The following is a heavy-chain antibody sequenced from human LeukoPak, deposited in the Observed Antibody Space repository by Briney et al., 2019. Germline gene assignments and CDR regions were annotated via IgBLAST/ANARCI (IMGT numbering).Heavy chain of an antibody. CDR2: INHSGST. Sequence: PSETLSLTCAVYGGSFSGYYWSWIRQPPGKGLEWIGEINHSGSTNYNPSLKSRVTISVDTSKNQFSLKLSSVTAADTAVYYCARGAPYYYDSSGSLAPPYFDYWGQGTLVTVSS. V-gene: IGHV4-34*01. CDR1: GGSFSGYY. D-gene: IGHD3-22*01. CDR3: ARGAPYYYDSSGSLAPPYFDY. J-gene: IGHJ4*02.